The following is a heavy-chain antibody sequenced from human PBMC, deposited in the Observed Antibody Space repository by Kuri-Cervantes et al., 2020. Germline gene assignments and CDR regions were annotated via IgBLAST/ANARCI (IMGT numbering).Heavy chain of an antibody. J-gene: IGHJ4*02. CDR2: IIPILGIA. CDR1: GGTFSSYT. CDR3: ASGGSGYFDWLPPDY. Sequence: SVKVSCKASGGTFSSYTISWVRQAPGQGLEWMGRIIPILGIANYAQKFQGRVTITADKSTSTAYMELSSLRSEDTAVYYCASGGSGYFDWLPPDYWGQGTLVTVSS. D-gene: IGHD3-9*01. V-gene: IGHV1-69*02.